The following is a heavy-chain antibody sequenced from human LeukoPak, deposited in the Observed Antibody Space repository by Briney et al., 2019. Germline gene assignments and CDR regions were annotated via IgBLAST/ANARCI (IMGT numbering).Heavy chain of an antibody. CDR2: IYYSGST. CDR1: GGSISSSSYY. CDR3: ASPGRRYFDWSY. D-gene: IGHD3-9*01. J-gene: IGHJ4*02. Sequence: SETLSLTCTVSGGSISSSSYYWGWIRQPPGKGLEWIGSIYYSGSTYYNPSLKSRVTISVDTSKNQFSLKLSSVTAADTAVYYCASPGRRYFDWSYWGQGTLVTVSS. V-gene: IGHV4-39*01.